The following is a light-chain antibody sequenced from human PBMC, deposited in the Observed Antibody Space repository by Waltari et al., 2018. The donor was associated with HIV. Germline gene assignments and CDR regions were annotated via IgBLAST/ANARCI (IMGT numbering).Light chain of an antibody. CDR2: IAS. J-gene: IGKJ2*01. CDR1: QSVGID. V-gene: IGKV1-39*01. CDR3: QQSSATPYT. Sequence: DIQMTQSPSTLSASVGDRVTITCRASQSVGIDLHWYLHKSGEAPKLLIYIASSLYSDVPPRFSGSRSGIDFTLAITSLQPEDFATYFCQQSSATPYTFGQGTRLDVK.